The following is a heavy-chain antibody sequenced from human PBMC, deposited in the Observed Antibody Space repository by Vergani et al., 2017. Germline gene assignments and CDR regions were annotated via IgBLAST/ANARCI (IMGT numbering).Heavy chain of an antibody. CDR1: GYSISSGYY. Sequence: QLQLQESGPGLVKPSETLSLTCAVSGYSISSGYYWGWIRQPPGKGLEWIGSIYHSGSTYYNPSLKSRVTRSVDTSKNQFSLKLSSVTAADTAVYYCARGRASGGWFDPWGQGTLVTVSS. CDR3: ARGRASGGWFDP. V-gene: IGHV4-38-2*01. D-gene: IGHD2-8*02. CDR2: IYHSGST. J-gene: IGHJ5*02.